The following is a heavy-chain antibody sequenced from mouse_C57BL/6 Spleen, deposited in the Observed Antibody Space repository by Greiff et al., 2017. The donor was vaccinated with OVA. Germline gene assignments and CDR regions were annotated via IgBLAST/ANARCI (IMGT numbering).Heavy chain of an antibody. CDR1: GFTFSSYG. Sequence: EVQVVESGGDLVKPGGSLKLSCAASGFTFSSYGMSWVRQTPDKRLEWVATISSGGSYTYYPDSVKGRFTISRDNAKNTLYLQMSSLKSEDTAMYYCARFYYDYDDWFAYWGQGTLVTVSA. CDR3: ARFYYDYDDWFAY. V-gene: IGHV5-6*01. D-gene: IGHD2-4*01. J-gene: IGHJ3*01. CDR2: ISSGGSYT.